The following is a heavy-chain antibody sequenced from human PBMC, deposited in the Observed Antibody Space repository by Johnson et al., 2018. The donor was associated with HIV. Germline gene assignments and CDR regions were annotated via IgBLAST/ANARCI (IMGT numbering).Heavy chain of an antibody. CDR2: ISYDGSNT. J-gene: IGHJ3*02. D-gene: IGHD5-24*01. CDR1: GITFSSYA. Sequence: QVQLVESGGGVVQPGRSLRLSCAASGITFSSYAIHWVRQAPGKGLAWVAVISYDGSNTYYADSVKGRFTISRHNSKNTLYLQMNSLRAEDTAVYYCARDQVVEMATIIGDDAFDIWGQGTMVTVSS. CDR3: ARDQVVEMATIIGDDAFDI. V-gene: IGHV3-30-3*01.